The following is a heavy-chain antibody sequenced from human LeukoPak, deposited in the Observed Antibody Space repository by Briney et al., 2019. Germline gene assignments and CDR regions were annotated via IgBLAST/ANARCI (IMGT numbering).Heavy chain of an antibody. D-gene: IGHD6-13*01. V-gene: IGHV4-59*08. J-gene: IGHJ5*02. CDR1: GGSLSSYH. Sequence: SETLSLTCTVSGGSLSSYHWSWIRQPPGKGLEWIGYIFYSGITNYNPSLKSRVTISVDTSKNQFSLKLASVTAADTAVYYCARLLAAAGTADWFDPWGQGTLVTVSS. CDR3: ARLLAAAGTADWFDP. CDR2: IFYSGIT.